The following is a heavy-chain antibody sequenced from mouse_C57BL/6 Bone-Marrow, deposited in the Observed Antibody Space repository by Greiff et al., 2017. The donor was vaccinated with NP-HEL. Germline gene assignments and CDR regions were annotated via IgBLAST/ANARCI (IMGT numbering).Heavy chain of an antibody. CDR1: GFSFNTYA. J-gene: IGHJ1*03. CDR3: VRQGITTVVATKYFDV. CDR2: IRSKSNNYAT. Sequence: EVHLVESGGGLVQPKGSLKLSCAASGFSFNTYAMNWVRQAPGKGLEWVARIRSKSNNYATYYADSVKDRFTISRDDSESMLYLQMNNLKTEDTAMYYCVRQGITTVVATKYFDVWGTGTTVTVSS. V-gene: IGHV10-1*01. D-gene: IGHD1-1*01.